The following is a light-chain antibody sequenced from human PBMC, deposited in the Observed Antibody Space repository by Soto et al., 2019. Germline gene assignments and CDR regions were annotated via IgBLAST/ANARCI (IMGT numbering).Light chain of an antibody. CDR2: GAS. J-gene: IGKJ4*01. CDR1: QSVRNNY. V-gene: IGKV3-20*01. Sequence: EIVLTQAPDTLSLSPGERATLSCRASQSVRNNYLAWYQQKPCQAPRLLIYGASSRATGIPDRFSGSVFGTDFTLTISRLEPEDFAVYYCHQYTGSPHSLGVGTKVE. CDR3: HQYTGSPHS.